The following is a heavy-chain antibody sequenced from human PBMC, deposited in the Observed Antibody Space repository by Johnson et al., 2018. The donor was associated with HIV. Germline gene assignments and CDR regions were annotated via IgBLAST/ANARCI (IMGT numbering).Heavy chain of an antibody. CDR2: IRYDGSNK. D-gene: IGHD5-12*01. V-gene: IGHV3-30*02. CDR1: GFTFSSYG. CDR3: ANDLRWWLRLQCLYDAFDI. Sequence: QVQLVESGGGVVQPGGSLRLSCAASGFTFSSYGMHWVRQAPGKGLEWVAFIRYDGSNKYYADSVKGRFTISRDNSKNTLYLRMNSLRAEDTAVYYCANDLRWWLRLQCLYDAFDIWGQGTMVTVSS. J-gene: IGHJ3*02.